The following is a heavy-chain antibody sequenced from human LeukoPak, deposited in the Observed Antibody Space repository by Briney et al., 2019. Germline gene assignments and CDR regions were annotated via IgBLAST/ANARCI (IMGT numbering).Heavy chain of an antibody. V-gene: IGHV1-8*01. CDR3: ASGGEMATNFKGFDY. CDR1: GYTFTNYD. CDR2: MNPNRGNT. J-gene: IGHJ4*02. Sequence: ASVKVSCTTSGYTFTNYDINWVRQAPGQGLEWMGWMNPNRGNTDSAQTFQGRVTMTRNTSISTAYMELSSLRSEDTAVYYCASGGEMATNFKGFDYWGQGTLVTVSS. D-gene: IGHD5-24*01.